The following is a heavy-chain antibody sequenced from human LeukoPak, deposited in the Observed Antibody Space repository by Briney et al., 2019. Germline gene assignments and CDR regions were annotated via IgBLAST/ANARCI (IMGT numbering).Heavy chain of an antibody. CDR1: GSTFTSAP. V-gene: IGHV3-23*01. Sequence: GGSLRLSCVLSGSTFTSAPMNWVRQAPGKGLEWVSTSGTDGDTYYADSVKGRSTISRDNSKNTVHLQMTSLRVEDTAVYYCATKTPGNYPYDYWGQGTLVIVSP. J-gene: IGHJ4*02. D-gene: IGHD3-22*01. CDR2: SGTDGDT. CDR3: ATKTPGNYPYDY.